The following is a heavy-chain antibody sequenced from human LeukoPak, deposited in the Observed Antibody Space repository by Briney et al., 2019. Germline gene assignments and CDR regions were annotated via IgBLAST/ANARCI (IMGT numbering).Heavy chain of an antibody. CDR1: GFIFSNYG. Sequence: TGGSLRLSCAASGFIFSNYGIHWVRQAPGKGLEWVAVISYEGSNKNYADPVKGRFTISRDNSKNTLYLQMNSLRAEDTALYYCARAILYYDASGPDLYYYYYGMDVWGQGTTVTVSS. CDR3: ARAILYYDASGPDLYYYYYGMDV. V-gene: IGHV3-30-3*01. CDR2: ISYEGSNK. D-gene: IGHD3-22*01. J-gene: IGHJ6*02.